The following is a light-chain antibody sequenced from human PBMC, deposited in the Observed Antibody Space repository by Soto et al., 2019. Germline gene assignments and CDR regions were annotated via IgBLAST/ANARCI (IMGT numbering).Light chain of an antibody. Sequence: QSVLTQPASVSGSPGQSITISCTGTSSDVGGYNFVSWYQQHPGKAPKLMIFEVNNRPSGVSNRFSGSKSGNTASLTTSGLQAEDEADYYCSSWTSSTTQVLGGGTKLTVL. CDR1: SSDVGGYNF. J-gene: IGLJ2*01. CDR2: EVN. CDR3: SSWTSSTTQV. V-gene: IGLV2-14*01.